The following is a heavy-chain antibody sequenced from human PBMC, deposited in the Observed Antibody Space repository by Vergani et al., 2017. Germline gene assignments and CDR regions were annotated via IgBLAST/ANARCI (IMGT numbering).Heavy chain of an antibody. CDR2: ISGSGGFT. CDR3: AKDNDPGYYDSSGYCDD. CDR1: GFTFTNFA. Sequence: EVQLLESGGNLVQPGGSLRLSCAASGFTFTNFAMTWVRQAPGEGLEWVSGISGSGGFTYYADSVKGRFTISRDNSKNTMFLQMNNLRAEDTAVYYCAKDNDPGYYDSSGYCDDWGQGTLVTVSS. D-gene: IGHD3-22*01. J-gene: IGHJ4*02. V-gene: IGHV3-23*01.